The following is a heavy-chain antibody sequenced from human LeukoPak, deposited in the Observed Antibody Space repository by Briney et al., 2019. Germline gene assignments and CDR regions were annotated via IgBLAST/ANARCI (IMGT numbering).Heavy chain of an antibody. J-gene: IGHJ4*02. Sequence: PSETLSLTCAVYGASLSDYPWTWIRQPPGKGLEWIGQIKVGGGTKYNPSLNSRFTMSLDTSKNQFSLKLTSGSAADTAVYYCARGAPGYWGQGTLVTVSS. V-gene: IGHV4-34*01. CDR2: IKVGGGT. CDR3: ARGAPGY. CDR1: GASLSDYP.